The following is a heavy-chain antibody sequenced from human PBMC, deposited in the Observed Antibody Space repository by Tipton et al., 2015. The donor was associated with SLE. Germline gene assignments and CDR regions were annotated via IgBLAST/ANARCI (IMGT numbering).Heavy chain of an antibody. V-gene: IGHV4-59*11. CDR3: AREERIAAAGRLYYYYAMDV. Sequence: LRLSCTVSGGSISSHYWSWIRQPPGKGLEWIGYIYYSGSTNYNPSLKSRVTISVDTSKNQFSLKLSSVTAADTAVYYCAREERIAAAGRLYYYYAMDVWGQGTTVTVSS. CDR2: IYYSGST. D-gene: IGHD6-13*01. J-gene: IGHJ6*02. CDR1: GGSISSHY.